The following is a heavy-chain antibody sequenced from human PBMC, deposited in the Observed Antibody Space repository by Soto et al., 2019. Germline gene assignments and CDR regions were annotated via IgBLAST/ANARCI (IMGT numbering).Heavy chain of an antibody. CDR1: GITFGSYA. CDR3: ARTYYYDSTGYYRTFDC. Sequence: LRLSCAASGITFGSYAMSWVRLAPGKGLEWVSVAGPSGSSTFYADSVRGRFTISRDNVENTLYLQMNSLRVADTALYFCARTYYYDSTGYYRTFDCWGKGTLVPISP. V-gene: IGHV3-23*01. D-gene: IGHD3-22*01. CDR2: AGPSGSST. J-gene: IGHJ4*02.